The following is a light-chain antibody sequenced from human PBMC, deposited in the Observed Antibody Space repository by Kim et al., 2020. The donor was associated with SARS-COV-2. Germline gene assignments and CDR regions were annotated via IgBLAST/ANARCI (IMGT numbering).Light chain of an antibody. CDR3: CSYAGSSTWM. CDR1: SSDVGSYNL. V-gene: IGLV2-23*01. Sequence: GQSITISCTGNSSDVGSYNLVSWYQQHPGKAPKLMIYEGSKRPSGVSNRFSGSKSGNTASLTISGLQAEDEADYYCCSYAGSSTWMFGGGTKVTVL. CDR2: EGS. J-gene: IGLJ3*02.